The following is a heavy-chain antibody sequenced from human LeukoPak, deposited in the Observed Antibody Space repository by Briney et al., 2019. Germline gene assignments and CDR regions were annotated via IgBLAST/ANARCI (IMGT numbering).Heavy chain of an antibody. CDR2: IRYDGGNK. V-gene: IGHV3-30*02. CDR1: GFTFSSYG. CDR3: TTVLVAKGHYYFDY. J-gene: IGHJ4*02. D-gene: IGHD2-15*01. Sequence: GGSLRLSCAASGFTFSSYGMHWVRQAPGKGLEWVAFIRYDGGNKYYADSVKGRFTISRDNSKNTLYLQMNSLKTEDTAVYYCTTVLVAKGHYYFDYWGQGTLVTVSS.